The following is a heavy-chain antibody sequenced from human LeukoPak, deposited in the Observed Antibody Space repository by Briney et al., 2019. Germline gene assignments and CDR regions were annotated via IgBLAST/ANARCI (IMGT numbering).Heavy chain of an antibody. J-gene: IGHJ6*03. CDR3: ARAQVTYRQYYYYYYYMDV. V-gene: IGHV4-34*01. CDR2: INHSGST. D-gene: IGHD4-11*01. Sequence: SETLSLTCAVYGGSFSGYYWSWIRQPPGKGLEWIGEINHSGSTNYNPSLKSRVTISVDTSKNQFSLKLSSVTAADTAVYYRARAQVTYRQYYYYYYYMDVWGKGTTVTVSS. CDR1: GGSFSGYY.